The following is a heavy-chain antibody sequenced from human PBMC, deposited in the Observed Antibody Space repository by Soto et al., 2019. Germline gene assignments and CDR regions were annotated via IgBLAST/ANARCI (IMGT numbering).Heavy chain of an antibody. J-gene: IGHJ4*02. CDR1: GGSISSYY. D-gene: IGHD1-1*01. CDR2: IYYSGST. CDR3: ARGGAGGTTYLSPFDY. V-gene: IGHV4-59*01. Sequence: QVQLQESGPGLVKPSETLSLTCTVSGGSISSYYWSWIRQPPGKGLEWIGYIYYSGSTNYNPSLKSRVTISVDTSKNQFSLKLRSVTAADTAVYYCARGGAGGTTYLSPFDYWGQGTLVTVSS.